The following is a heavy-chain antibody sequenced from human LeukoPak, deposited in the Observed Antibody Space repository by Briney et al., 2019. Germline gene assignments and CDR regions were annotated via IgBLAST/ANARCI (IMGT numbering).Heavy chain of an antibody. D-gene: IGHD7-27*01. J-gene: IGHJ6*02. Sequence: ASVKVSCKASGYTFTSYAMHWVRQAPGQRLEWMGWINAGNGNTKYSQKFQGRVTITRDTSASTAYMELSSLRSEDTAVCYCARGNWGYYYYGMDVWGQGTTVTVSS. CDR3: ARGNWGYYYYGMDV. CDR2: INAGNGNT. CDR1: GYTFTSYA. V-gene: IGHV1-3*01.